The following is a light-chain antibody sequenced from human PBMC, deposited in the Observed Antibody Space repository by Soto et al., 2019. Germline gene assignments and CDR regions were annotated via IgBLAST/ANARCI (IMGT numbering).Light chain of an antibody. J-gene: IGKJ4*01. V-gene: IGKV3-15*01. Sequence: EIVMTQSQATLSVSPGERATLSCRASQSVSSNLAGYQQKPGQAPRLLIYGASTRTTGIPARFSGSGSGTEFTLTISSLQSEDFAVYYCQQYNDWPPAFGGGTKVEIK. CDR1: QSVSSN. CDR3: QQYNDWPPA. CDR2: GAS.